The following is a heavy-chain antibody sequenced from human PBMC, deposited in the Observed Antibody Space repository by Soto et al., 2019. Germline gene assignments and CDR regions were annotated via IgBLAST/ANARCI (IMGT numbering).Heavy chain of an antibody. J-gene: IGHJ4*02. CDR1: GGTFSSYA. Sequence: QVQLVQSGAEVKKPGSSVKVSCKASGGTFSSYAISWVRQAPGQGLEWMGGIIPIFGTANYAQKFQGRVTITADKSTSTADMELSSLRSEDTAVYSCASAWYSRSSPYYFDYWGQGTLVTVS. V-gene: IGHV1-69*06. CDR3: ASAWYSRSSPYYFDY. CDR2: IIPIFGTA. D-gene: IGHD6-6*01.